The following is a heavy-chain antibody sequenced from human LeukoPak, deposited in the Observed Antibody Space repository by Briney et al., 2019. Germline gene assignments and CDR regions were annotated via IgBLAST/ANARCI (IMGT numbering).Heavy chain of an antibody. Sequence: GGSLRLSCAASGFTFSSHGMHWGREAPGKGLEWVAVIWYDGSNKYYADSVKGRFTISRDNSKNTLYLQMNSLRTEDTAVYYCARLRGSYFDYWGQGTLVTVSS. J-gene: IGHJ4*02. CDR2: IWYDGSNK. V-gene: IGHV3-33*01. D-gene: IGHD3-16*01. CDR3: ARLRGSYFDY. CDR1: GFTFSSHG.